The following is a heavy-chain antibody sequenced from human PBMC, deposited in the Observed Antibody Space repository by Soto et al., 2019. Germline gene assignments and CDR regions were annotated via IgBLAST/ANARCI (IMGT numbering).Heavy chain of an antibody. CDR1: GFTFTSSA. CDR2: IVVGSGNT. D-gene: IGHD3-10*01. J-gene: IGHJ3*02. CDR3: AATSRPYYGSGSYLLNDAFDI. Sequence: SVKVSCKASGFTFTSSAMQWVRQARGQRLEWIGWIVVGSGNTNYAQKFQERVTITRDMSTSTAYMELSSLRSEDTAVYYCAATSRPYYGSGSYLLNDAFDIWGQGTMVTVSS. V-gene: IGHV1-58*02.